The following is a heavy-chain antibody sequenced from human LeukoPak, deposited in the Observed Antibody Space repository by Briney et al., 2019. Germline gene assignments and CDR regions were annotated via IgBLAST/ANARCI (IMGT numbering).Heavy chain of an antibody. CDR3: ARAGYCSGGSCYSRYYYYYYMDV. D-gene: IGHD2-15*01. CDR1: GFAFSSYW. J-gene: IGHJ6*03. Sequence: GGSLRLSCAASGFAFSSYWMSWVRQAPGKGLEWVANIKQDGSEKYYVDSVKGRFTISRDNAKNSLYLQMNSLRAEDTAVYYCARAGYCSGGSCYSRYYYYYYMDVWGKGTTVTVSS. V-gene: IGHV3-7*01. CDR2: IKQDGSEK.